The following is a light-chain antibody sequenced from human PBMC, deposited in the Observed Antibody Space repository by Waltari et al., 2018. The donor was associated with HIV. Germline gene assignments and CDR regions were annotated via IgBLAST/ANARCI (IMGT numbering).Light chain of an antibody. Sequence: QSALTQPPSASGSPGQSVTISCTGTSSDVGGYHHVSWYQHPPGKAPKMLLYEVTSRPSGGPDRFSGAKSGNTASLTVSGRQDDDEADYYCVSYAGVKNRWAFGGGTKLTVL. V-gene: IGLV2-8*01. CDR1: SSDVGGYHH. J-gene: IGLJ3*02. CDR3: VSYAGVKNRWA. CDR2: EVT.